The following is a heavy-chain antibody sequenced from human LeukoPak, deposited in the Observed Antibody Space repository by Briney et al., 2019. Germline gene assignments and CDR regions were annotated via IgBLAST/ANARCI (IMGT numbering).Heavy chain of an antibody. J-gene: IGHJ4*02. CDR2: ISSNGGST. V-gene: IGHV3-64*01. CDR1: GFTFSSYA. Sequence: QPGGSLRLSCAASGFTFSSYAMHWVRQAPGKGLEYVSAISSNGGSTYYANSVKGRFTISRDDSKNTLYLQMNSLKTEDTAVYYCTTGIGVNNQWLEGRKDYWGQGTLVTVSS. D-gene: IGHD6-19*01. CDR3: TTGIGVNNQWLEGRKDY.